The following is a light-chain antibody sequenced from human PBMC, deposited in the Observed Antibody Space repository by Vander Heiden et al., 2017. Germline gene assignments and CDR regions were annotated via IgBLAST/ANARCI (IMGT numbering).Light chain of an antibody. CDR1: HDISTS. Sequence: DIQITQSPSSVSASVGDRVAITCRASHDISTSLVWYQQKPGKVPNLLIYLASTLQSGVPSRFSGSGSGTDFTLTISSLQPEDFATYYCQQASSFPWTFGQGTKVEIK. V-gene: IGKV1-12*01. J-gene: IGKJ1*01. CDR3: QQASSFPWT. CDR2: LAS.